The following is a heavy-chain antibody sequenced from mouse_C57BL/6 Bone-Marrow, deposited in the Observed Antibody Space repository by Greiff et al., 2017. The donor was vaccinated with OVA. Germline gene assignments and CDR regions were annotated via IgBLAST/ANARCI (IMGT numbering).Heavy chain of an antibody. D-gene: IGHD1-1*01. CDR3: EGLGAYYGSSDDWYFDV. CDR1: GYAFSSYW. J-gene: IGHJ1*03. V-gene: IGHV1-80*01. Sequence: QVQLQQSGAELVKPGASVKISCKASGYAFSSYWMNWVKQRPGKGLEWIGQIYPADGDTNYNGKFKGKATLTADKSSSTAYMQLSSLTSEDSAGYVCEGLGAYYGSSDDWYFDVWGKGTTVTVSS. CDR2: IYPADGDT.